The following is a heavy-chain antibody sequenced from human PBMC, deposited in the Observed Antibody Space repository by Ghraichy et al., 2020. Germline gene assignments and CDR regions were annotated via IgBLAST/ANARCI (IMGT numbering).Heavy chain of an antibody. D-gene: IGHD5-18*01. CDR2: IKQDGSEK. CDR3: ARMGRGYSYGCNDY. V-gene: IGHV3-7*01. Sequence: GGSLRLSCAASGFTFSNYWMSWVRQAPGKGLEWVANIKQDGSEKYYVDSVKGRFTISRDNAKNSLYLQMNSLRAEDTAVYYCARMGRGYSYGCNDYWGQGTLVTVSS. CDR1: GFTFSNYW. J-gene: IGHJ4*02.